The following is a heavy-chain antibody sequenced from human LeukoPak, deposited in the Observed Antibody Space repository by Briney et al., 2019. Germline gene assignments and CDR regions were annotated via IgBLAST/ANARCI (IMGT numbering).Heavy chain of an antibody. Sequence: ASVKVSCKVSGYTLTELSMHWVRQAPGKGLEWMGGFDPEDGETIYAQKFQGRVTMTEDTSTDTAYMELSSLRSEDTAVYYCATRSGYSGYDYGNWYFDLWDRGTLVTVSS. CDR1: GYTLTELS. V-gene: IGHV1-24*01. CDR3: ATRSGYSGYDYGNWYFDL. J-gene: IGHJ2*01. CDR2: FDPEDGET. D-gene: IGHD5-12*01.